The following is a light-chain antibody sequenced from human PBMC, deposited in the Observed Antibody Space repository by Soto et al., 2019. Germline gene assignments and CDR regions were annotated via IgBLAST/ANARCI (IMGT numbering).Light chain of an antibody. Sequence: QSVLTQPASVSGSPGQSITISCTGTSSDVGSYNLVSWYQQHPGKAPKLMICEVTKRPSGVSNRFSGSKSGNTASLTISVLQAEDEADYYCCSYAGSRSHVVFGGGTQLTVL. J-gene: IGLJ2*01. CDR2: EVT. CDR3: CSYAGSRSHVV. V-gene: IGLV2-23*02. CDR1: SSDVGSYNL.